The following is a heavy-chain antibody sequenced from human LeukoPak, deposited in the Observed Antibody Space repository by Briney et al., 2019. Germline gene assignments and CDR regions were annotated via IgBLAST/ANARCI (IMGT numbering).Heavy chain of an antibody. CDR3: AGAGQYSGSGYPYSYGMDV. Sequence: ASVTVSFKASGYTFTNYGISWVRQAPGKGGEGMGWISAYNGNKNYTQKLQGRVAMTTDTSTSTAYMELRSLRSDDTAVYYCAGAGQYSGSGYPYSYGMDVWGKGTTVTVSS. D-gene: IGHD1-26*01. J-gene: IGHJ6*04. CDR1: GYTFTNYG. V-gene: IGHV1-18*04. CDR2: ISAYNGNK.